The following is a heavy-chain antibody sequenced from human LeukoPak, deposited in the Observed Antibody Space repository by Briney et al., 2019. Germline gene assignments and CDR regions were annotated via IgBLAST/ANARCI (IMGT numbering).Heavy chain of an antibody. CDR1: GFTFSAYG. V-gene: IGHV3-23*01. CDR2: ITYSSGNT. J-gene: IGHJ4*02. Sequence: GGSLRLSCAASGFTFSAYGMSWFRQAPGKGLEWVLAITYSSGNTYYADSVKGRFTISRDNSKNTLYLQMNSLRAEDTALYYCAKDGTGCGGDCYSDYWGQGTLVTVS. CDR3: AKDGTGCGGDCYSDY. D-gene: IGHD2-21*02.